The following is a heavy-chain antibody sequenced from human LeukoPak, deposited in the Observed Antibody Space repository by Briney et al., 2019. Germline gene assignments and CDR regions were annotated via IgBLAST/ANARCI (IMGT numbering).Heavy chain of an antibody. D-gene: IGHD6-19*01. CDR2: IVVGSGNT. Sequence: ASVKVSCKASEFTFTDSLMQWVRQAREQRLEWIGWIVVGSGNTNYAQKFQERVTITRDMSTSTAYMELSSLRSEDTAVYYCATGSGWYSPDYWGQGTLVTVSS. J-gene: IGHJ4*02. CDR3: ATGSGWYSPDY. CDR1: EFTFTDSL. V-gene: IGHV1-58*02.